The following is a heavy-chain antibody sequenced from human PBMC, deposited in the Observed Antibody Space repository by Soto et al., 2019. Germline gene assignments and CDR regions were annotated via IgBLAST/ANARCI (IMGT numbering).Heavy chain of an antibody. CDR3: ARGGGVPALGDP. V-gene: IGHV4-4*07. J-gene: IGHJ5*02. D-gene: IGHD3-16*01. CDR1: GVSMRNSY. CDR2: ISTSGNT. Sequence: QVQLEESGPGLVKPSDTLSLICSVSGVSMRNSYWTWIRQSVRKGLEWIGRISTSGNTTYNPSPNSRLTMSVDTSKNQVSLKLTSVTAADTAVYYCARGGGVPALGDPWGQGTLVTVSS.